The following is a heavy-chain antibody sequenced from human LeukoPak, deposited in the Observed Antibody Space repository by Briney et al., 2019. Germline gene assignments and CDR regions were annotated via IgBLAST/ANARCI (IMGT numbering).Heavy chain of an antibody. J-gene: IGHJ4*02. CDR2: ISYDGSNK. Sequence: GGSLSLLCAPSGFPFSSYAMHCLRQAPGKGLEGVAVISYDGSNKYYADSVKGRFTISRDNSKNTLYLHMNSLSAEDTAVYYCAREASYVWGSYRPLDYWGQGTLVTVSS. V-gene: IGHV3-30*04. CDR1: GFPFSSYA. CDR3: AREASYVWGSYRPLDY. D-gene: IGHD3-16*02.